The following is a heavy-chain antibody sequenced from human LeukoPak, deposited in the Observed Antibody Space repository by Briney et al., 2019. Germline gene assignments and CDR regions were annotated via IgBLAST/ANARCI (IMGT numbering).Heavy chain of an antibody. CDR3: ARDGITMRILEY. D-gene: IGHD3-16*01. Sequence: GGSLRLSCAASGFTFSSYGMSWVRQAPGKGLEWVSAISGSGGRLYYADSVKGRFTISRDNAKNSLYLQMDSLRAEDTAVYYCARDGITMRILEYWGQGTLVTVSS. J-gene: IGHJ4*02. V-gene: IGHV3-23*01. CDR2: ISGSGGRL. CDR1: GFTFSSYG.